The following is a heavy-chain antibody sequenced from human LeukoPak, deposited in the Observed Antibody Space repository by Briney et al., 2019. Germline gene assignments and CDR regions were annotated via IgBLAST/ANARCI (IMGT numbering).Heavy chain of an antibody. D-gene: IGHD3-22*01. CDR1: GGSISSSRDY. V-gene: IGHV4-39*07. J-gene: IGHJ5*02. Sequence: SETLSLTCTVSGGSISSSRDYWGWIRQPPGKGLEWIGSIYHSGSTYYNPSLKSRVTISVDTSKNQFSLKLSSVTAADTAVYYCAKDRGYYSAWGQGTLVTVSS. CDR3: AKDRGYYSA. CDR2: IYHSGST.